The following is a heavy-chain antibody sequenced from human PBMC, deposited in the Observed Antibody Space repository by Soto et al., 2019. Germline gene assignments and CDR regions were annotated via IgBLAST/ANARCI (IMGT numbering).Heavy chain of an antibody. V-gene: IGHV4-34*01. CDR2: INHSGST. J-gene: IGHJ3*01. CDR1: GGSFSGYY. Sequence: SETLSLTCAVYGGSFSGYYWTWIRQPPGTGLEWIGEINHSGSTNYNPSLKSRVTISVDTSKNQFSLKLTSVTAADTAVYYCARYFMVRGVMSAFDLWGQGTMVTVSS. CDR3: ARYFMVRGVMSAFDL. D-gene: IGHD3-10*01.